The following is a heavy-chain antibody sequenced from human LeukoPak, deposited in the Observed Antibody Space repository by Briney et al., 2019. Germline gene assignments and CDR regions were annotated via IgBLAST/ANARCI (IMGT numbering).Heavy chain of an antibody. CDR1: GGSFSGYY. D-gene: IGHD3-22*01. J-gene: IGHJ6*02. Sequence: SETLSLTCAVYGGSFSGYYWSWIRQPPGKGLEWIGEINHSGSTNYNPSLKSRVTISVDTSKNQVSLKLSSVTAADTAVYYCAHSGSLYYYYYYGMDVWGQGTTVTVSS. CDR3: AHSGSLYYYYYYGMDV. CDR2: INHSGST. V-gene: IGHV4-34*01.